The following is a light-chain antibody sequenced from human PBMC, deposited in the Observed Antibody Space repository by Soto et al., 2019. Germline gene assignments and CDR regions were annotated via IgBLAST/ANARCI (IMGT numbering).Light chain of an antibody. V-gene: IGLV2-14*03. CDR1: SSDIGDSNY. Sequence: QSALTQPASVSGSPGQSITISCTGTSSDIGDSNYVSWYQQHPGKAPKLVIYDVSNRPSGVSNRFSGSKSANTASLTISGLQAEDEADYYCSSFRSSSTSYVFGTGTMLTVL. J-gene: IGLJ1*01. CDR2: DVS. CDR3: SSFRSSSTSYV.